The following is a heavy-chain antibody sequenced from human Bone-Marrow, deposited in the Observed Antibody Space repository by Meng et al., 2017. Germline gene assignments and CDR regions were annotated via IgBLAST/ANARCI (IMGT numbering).Heavy chain of an antibody. CDR3: AGDFGFGGGYYGMDV. V-gene: IGHV4-59*01. D-gene: IGHD3-10*01. Sequence: SETLSLTCTVSGGSISSFYWSWIRQPPGKGLEWIGGIYNSGSTNYNPSLKSRVTISVDTSKKQFSLKLSSVTAADTAVYYCAGDFGFGGGYYGMDVWGQGTTVTVSS. J-gene: IGHJ6*02. CDR2: IYNSGST. CDR1: GGSISSFY.